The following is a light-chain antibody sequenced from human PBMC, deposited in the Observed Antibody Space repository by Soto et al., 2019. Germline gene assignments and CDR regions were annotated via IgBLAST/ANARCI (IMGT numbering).Light chain of an antibody. CDR1: QSISSW. J-gene: IGKJ1*01. V-gene: IGKV1-5*01. CDR3: QQYNSYPWT. CDR2: DAS. Sequence: DIQMTQSPSTLSASVGDRVTITCRASQSISSWLAWYQQKPGKAPNLLIYDASSLESGVPSRFSGSGSGTECTLTISSLQPDDFATYYCQQYNSYPWTFGQGTKVEIK.